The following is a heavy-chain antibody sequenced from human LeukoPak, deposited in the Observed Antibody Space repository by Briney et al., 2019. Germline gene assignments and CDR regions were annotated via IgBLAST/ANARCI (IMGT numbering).Heavy chain of an antibody. V-gene: IGHV4-59*08. CDR3: AVGYYYYGMNV. CDR2: IYYSGST. Sequence: PSETLSLTCTVSGGSISSYYWSWIRQPPGKGLEWIGYIYYSGSTNYNPSLKSRVTISVDTSKNQFSLKLSSVTAADTAVYYCAVGYYYYGMNVWGQGTTVTVSS. D-gene: IGHD3-10*01. J-gene: IGHJ6*02. CDR1: GGSISSYY.